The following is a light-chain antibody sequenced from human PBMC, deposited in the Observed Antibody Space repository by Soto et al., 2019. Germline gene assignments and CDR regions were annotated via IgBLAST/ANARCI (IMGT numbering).Light chain of an antibody. CDR2: DAS. V-gene: IGKV1-9*01. CDR3: QQLYSFPLT. Sequence: DIQLTQSPSFLFASIGDRVTITCRASQDLSNFLAWYQQKPGRAPKLLMYDASTLQSGVPSRFSGSGSGTEFTLTISSLQPEDFATYYCQQLYSFPLTFGGGTKVDIK. CDR1: QDLSNF. J-gene: IGKJ4*01.